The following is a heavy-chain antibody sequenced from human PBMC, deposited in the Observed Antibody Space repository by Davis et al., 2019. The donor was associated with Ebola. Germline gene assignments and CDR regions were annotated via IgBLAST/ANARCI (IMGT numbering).Heavy chain of an antibody. CDR1: GFTFSSYS. J-gene: IGHJ6*02. CDR2: ISSTSTYI. CDR3: ARAEDILTAYSHSYYYGMDV. D-gene: IGHD3-9*01. Sequence: GESLKISCAASGFTFSSYSMNWVRQAPGKGLEWVSSISSTSTYIYYEDSLKGRFTVSRDNAKNSVYLQMNSLRAEDTAVYYCARAEDILTAYSHSYYYGMDVWGQGTTVTVSS. V-gene: IGHV3-21*01.